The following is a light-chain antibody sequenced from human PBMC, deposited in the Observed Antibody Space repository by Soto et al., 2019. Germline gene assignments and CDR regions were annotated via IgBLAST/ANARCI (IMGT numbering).Light chain of an antibody. CDR3: QQFYTYLIT. CDR1: QAINSA. V-gene: IGKV1-13*02. J-gene: IGKJ5*01. CDR2: DAS. Sequence: AIQLTQSPSSLSASIGDRVSITCRASQAINSALAWYRQKPGKAPDLLIFDASTLESGVPSRFSGRGFGTDFTLTITSLQPEDFATYYCQQFYTYLITFGQGTRLDI.